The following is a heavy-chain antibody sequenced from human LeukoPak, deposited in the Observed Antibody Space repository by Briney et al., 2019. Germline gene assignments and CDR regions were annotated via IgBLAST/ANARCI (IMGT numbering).Heavy chain of an antibody. CDR1: GGTFSSYA. Sequence: SVKVSCKASGGTFSSYAISWVRQAPGQGLERMGGIIPIFGTANYAQKFQGRVTITADESTGTAYMELSSLRSEDTAVYYCARDEPYCGGDCYSGWFDPWGQGTLVTVSS. V-gene: IGHV1-69*13. CDR3: ARDEPYCGGDCYSGWFDP. D-gene: IGHD2-21*02. J-gene: IGHJ5*02. CDR2: IIPIFGTA.